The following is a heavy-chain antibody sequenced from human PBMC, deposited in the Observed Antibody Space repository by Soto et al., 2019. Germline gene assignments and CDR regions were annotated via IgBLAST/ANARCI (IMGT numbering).Heavy chain of an antibody. J-gene: IGHJ5*02. Sequence: EVQLLDSGGGLVQPGGSLRLSCAASGFTFIDYAMSWVRQAPGKGLEWVSTISTTGHNTFSADSVKGRFTISRDNSKTKLYLPMIALRAEDPAFYFCAKGGRIRSIRASWGRGALGTVSS. D-gene: IGHD6-6*01. V-gene: IGHV3-23*01. CDR1: GFTFIDYA. CDR3: AKGGRIRSIRAS. CDR2: ISTTGHNT.